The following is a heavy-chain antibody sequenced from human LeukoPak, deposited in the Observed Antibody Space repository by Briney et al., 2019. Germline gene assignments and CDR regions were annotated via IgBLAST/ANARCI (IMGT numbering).Heavy chain of an antibody. CDR3: ARAMFYYDSSGYSTFAFDI. CDR1: GYTFTSYG. V-gene: IGHV1-18*01. J-gene: IGHJ3*02. D-gene: IGHD3-22*01. CDR2: ISAYNGNT. Sequence: ASVKVSCKASGYTFTSYGTSWVRQAPGQGLEWMGWISAYNGNTNYAQKLQGRVTMTTDTSTSTAYMELRSLRSDDTAVYYCARAMFYYDSSGYSTFAFDIWGQGTMVTVSS.